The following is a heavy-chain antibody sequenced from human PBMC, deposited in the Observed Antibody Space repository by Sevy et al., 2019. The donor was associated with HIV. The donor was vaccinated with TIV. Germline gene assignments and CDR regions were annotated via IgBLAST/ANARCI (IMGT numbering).Heavy chain of an antibody. V-gene: IGHV1-2*02. CDR1: GYTFTGYY. D-gene: IGHD3-3*01. CDR3: AREGGGHYDFWSGYSVDY. J-gene: IGHJ4*02. Sequence: ASVKVSCKASGYTFTGYYMLWVRQAPGQGLEWMGWINPNSGGTNYAQKFQGRVTMTRDTSISTAYMELSRLRSDDTAVYYCAREGGGHYDFWSGYSVDYWGQGTLVTVSS. CDR2: INPNSGGT.